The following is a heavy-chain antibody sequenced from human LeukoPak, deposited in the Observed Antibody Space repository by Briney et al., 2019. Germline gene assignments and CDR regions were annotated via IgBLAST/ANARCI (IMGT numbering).Heavy chain of an antibody. CDR3: APTAEAYTSWWKV. CDR1: GCKHTEDY. Sequence: GASVNVSCKASGCKHTEDYMHWVRPAGCRGRDFMGCINPYSGLTNYAQKYKGRVTITRDTSISTDYLEVRSMTSDDTAVYYCAPTAEAYTSWWKVWGQGTLVTVSS. D-gene: IGHD3-16*01. CDR2: INPYSGLT. J-gene: IGHJ4*02. V-gene: IGHV1-2*02.